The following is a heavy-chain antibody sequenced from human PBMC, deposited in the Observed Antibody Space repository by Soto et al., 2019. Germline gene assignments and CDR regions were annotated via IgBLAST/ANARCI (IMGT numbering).Heavy chain of an antibody. D-gene: IGHD2-2*01. V-gene: IGHV3-21*01. Sequence: GGSLRLSCAASGSSFSDYSMNWVRQAPGKGLEWVSSISGSSSYIYYADSLKGRFTVSRDNAKKSLYLQMNSLRAEDTAMYYCARDGAYCSGTGCRDYYHYMDVWGKGTTVTVSS. J-gene: IGHJ6*03. CDR3: ARDGAYCSGTGCRDYYHYMDV. CDR1: GSSFSDYS. CDR2: ISGSSSYI.